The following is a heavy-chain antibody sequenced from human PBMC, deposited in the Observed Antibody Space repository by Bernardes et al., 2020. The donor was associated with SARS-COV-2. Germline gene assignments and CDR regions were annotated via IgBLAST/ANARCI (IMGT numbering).Heavy chain of an antibody. Sequence: GGSLRLSCAASGFTFSSYEMNWVRQAPGKGLEWVSYISSSGSTIYYADSVKGRFTISRDNAKNSLYLQMNSLRAEDTAVYYCARGHERTVPAATYPFHYYGMDVWGQGTTVTVSS. J-gene: IGHJ6*02. D-gene: IGHD2-2*01. CDR3: ARGHERTVPAATYPFHYYGMDV. V-gene: IGHV3-48*03. CDR2: ISSSGSTI. CDR1: GFTFSSYE.